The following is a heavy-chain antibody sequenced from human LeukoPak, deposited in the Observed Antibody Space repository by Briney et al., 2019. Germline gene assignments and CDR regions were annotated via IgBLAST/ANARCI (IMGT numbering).Heavy chain of an antibody. CDR1: GDSIGSNNW. V-gene: IGHV4-4*02. D-gene: IGHD4-11*01. CDR3: ATTVTYTYLDV. Sequence: SETLSLTCAVSGDSIGSNNWWTWVRQAPGKGLEWIGEIDRTGTANYNPSLKSRLTMSVDISKNQFSLKMTSVTAADTAIYYCATTVTYTYLDVWGKGTTVTVSS. J-gene: IGHJ6*03. CDR2: IDRTGTA.